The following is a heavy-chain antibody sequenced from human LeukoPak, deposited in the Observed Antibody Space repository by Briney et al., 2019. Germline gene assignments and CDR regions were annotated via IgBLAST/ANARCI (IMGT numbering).Heavy chain of an antibody. CDR2: ISDSGDKT. CDR3: AKDGGGYCNNSSC. V-gene: IGHV3-23*01. CDR1: GFTFSSYA. D-gene: IGHD2-2*01. Sequence: GGSLRLSCAASGFTFSSYAMSWVRQAPGKGLECVSAISDSGDKTDYVDSVRGRFTIYRDNSKDTLYLQMNSLGAADTAVYYCAKDGGGYCNNSSCWGQGTLVTVSS. J-gene: IGHJ4*02.